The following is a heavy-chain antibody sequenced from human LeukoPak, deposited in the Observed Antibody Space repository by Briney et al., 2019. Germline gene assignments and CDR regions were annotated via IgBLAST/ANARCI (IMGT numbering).Heavy chain of an antibody. CDR2: ISYDGSNK. Sequence: GRSLRLSCAASGFTFSSYAMHWVRQAPGKGLEWVAVISYDGSNKYYADSVKGRFTISRDNSKNTLYLQMNSLRAEDTAVYYCATSHTRIWFGEFPDYWGQGTLVTVSS. CDR1: GFTFSSYA. J-gene: IGHJ4*02. CDR3: ATSHTRIWFGEFPDY. V-gene: IGHV3-30-3*01. D-gene: IGHD3-10*01.